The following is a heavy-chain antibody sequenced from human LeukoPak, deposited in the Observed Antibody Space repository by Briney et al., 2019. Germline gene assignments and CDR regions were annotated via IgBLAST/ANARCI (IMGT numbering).Heavy chain of an antibody. Sequence: GESLKISCKGSGYSFTSYWIAWVRQMPGKGLEWMGLIYPSDSNTGYSPSFQGQVTISADRSISTAYLQWNSLKASDTAIYYCARATWTHDYWGQGTLVTVSS. CDR3: ARATWTHDY. CDR2: IYPSDSNT. J-gene: IGHJ4*02. V-gene: IGHV5-51*01. D-gene: IGHD5-18*01. CDR1: GYSFTSYW.